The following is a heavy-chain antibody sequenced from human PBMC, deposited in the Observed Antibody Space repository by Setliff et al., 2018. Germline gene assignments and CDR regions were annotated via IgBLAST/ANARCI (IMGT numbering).Heavy chain of an antibody. CDR1: GFPFSTYG. V-gene: IGHV3-30*02. Sequence: GESLKISCAASGFPFSTYGMHWVRQAPGKGLDWVAFVRFDGTYKYYADSVKGRFTISRDNPRSTLYLQMNSLRAEDTALYYCANYEQRPRNLDYWGQGTLVTVSS. D-gene: IGHD6-25*01. J-gene: IGHJ4*02. CDR3: ANYEQRPRNLDY. CDR2: VRFDGTYK.